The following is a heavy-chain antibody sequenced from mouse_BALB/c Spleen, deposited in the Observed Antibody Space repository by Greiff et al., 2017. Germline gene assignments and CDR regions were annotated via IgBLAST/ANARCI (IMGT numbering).Heavy chain of an antibody. D-gene: IGHD1-1*01. Sequence: EVQRVESGGGLVQPGGSRKLSCAASGFTFSSFGMHWVRQAPEKGLEWVAYISSGSSTIYYADTVKGRFTISRDNPKNTLFLQMTSLRSEDTAMYYCARGVVAGVDYWGQGTTLTVSS. CDR2: ISSGSSTI. CDR3: ARGVVAGVDY. V-gene: IGHV5-17*02. J-gene: IGHJ2*01. CDR1: GFTFSSFG.